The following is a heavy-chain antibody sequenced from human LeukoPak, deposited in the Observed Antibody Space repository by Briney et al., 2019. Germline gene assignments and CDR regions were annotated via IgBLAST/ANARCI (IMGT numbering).Heavy chain of an antibody. CDR2: IKQDGSEK. J-gene: IGHJ3*02. CDR1: GFTFSSYW. D-gene: IGHD3-22*01. CDR3: AREQRPVITMIVVGTPRGAFDI. V-gene: IGHV3-7*01. Sequence: PGGSLRLSCAAFGFTFSSYWMSWVRQAPGKGLEWVANIKQDGSEKYYVDSVKGRFTISRDNAKNSLYLQMNSLRAEDTAVYYCAREQRPVITMIVVGTPRGAFDIWGQGTMVTVSS.